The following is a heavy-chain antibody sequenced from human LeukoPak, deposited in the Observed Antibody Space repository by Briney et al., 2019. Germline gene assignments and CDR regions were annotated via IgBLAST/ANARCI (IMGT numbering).Heavy chain of an antibody. J-gene: IGHJ4*02. D-gene: IGHD6-19*01. Sequence: SVKVSCKASGGTFSSYAISWVRQAPGQGLEWMGGIIPIFGTANYAQKFQGRVTITADKSTSTAYMELSRLRSDDTAVYYCARDGYSSGWYDYWGQGTLVTVSS. CDR2: IIPIFGTA. V-gene: IGHV1-69*06. CDR1: GGTFSSYA. CDR3: ARDGYSSGWYDY.